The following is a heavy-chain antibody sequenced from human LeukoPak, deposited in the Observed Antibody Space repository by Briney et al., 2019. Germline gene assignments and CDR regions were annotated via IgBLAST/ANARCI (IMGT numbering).Heavy chain of an antibody. CDR1: GYTFSGYY. V-gene: IGHV1-2*02. D-gene: IGHD1-7*01. CDR3: VRDGLNWNYDY. CDR2: ISPTSGGT. Sequence: ASVKVSCKTSGYTFSGYYIHWVRQAPGRGLEWMGWISPTSGGTKYAQKFQGRVAVTRDTSISTAYMELSRLRSDDTAVYYCVRDGLNWNYDYWGQGTLVAVSS. J-gene: IGHJ4*02.